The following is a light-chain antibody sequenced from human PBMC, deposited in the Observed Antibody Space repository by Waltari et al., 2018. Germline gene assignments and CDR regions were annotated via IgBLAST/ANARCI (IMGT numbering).Light chain of an antibody. Sequence: TLSCRASQSVSSNLAWYQQKPGQPPRLLIYGASTRATGIPARFSGSGSGTEFTLTISSLQSEDFAVYYCQQYNDWPPLTFGGGTKVEIK. CDR1: QSVSSN. V-gene: IGKV3-15*01. CDR3: QQYNDWPPLT. J-gene: IGKJ4*01. CDR2: GAS.